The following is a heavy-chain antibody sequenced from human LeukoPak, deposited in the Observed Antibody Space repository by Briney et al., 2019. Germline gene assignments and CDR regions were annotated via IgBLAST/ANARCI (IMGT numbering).Heavy chain of an antibody. CDR3: ARHVMVRGVYYYMDV. V-gene: IGHV5-51*01. D-gene: IGHD3-10*01. CDR2: IYPGDSDT. Sequence: GESLKISCKGSGYRFTSYWIGWVRPVPGKGLEWMGIIYPGDSDTRYSPSFQGQVTISADKSISTAYLQWSSLKASDTAMYYCARHVMVRGVYYYMDVWGKGTTVTISS. J-gene: IGHJ6*03. CDR1: GYRFTSYW.